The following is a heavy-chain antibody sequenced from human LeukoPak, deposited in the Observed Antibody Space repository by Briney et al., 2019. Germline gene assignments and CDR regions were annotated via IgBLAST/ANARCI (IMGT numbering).Heavy chain of an antibody. J-gene: IGHJ4*02. V-gene: IGHV4-34*01. CDR2: INHSGST. D-gene: IGHD6-6*01. CDR3: ARASAYSSSSGVNY. Sequence: SETLSLTCAVYGVSFGGYYWSWIRQPPGKGLEWIGEINHSGSTNYNPSLKSRVTISVDTSKNQFSLRLSSVTAADTAVYYCARASAYSSSSGVNYWGQGTLVTVSS. CDR1: GVSFGGYY.